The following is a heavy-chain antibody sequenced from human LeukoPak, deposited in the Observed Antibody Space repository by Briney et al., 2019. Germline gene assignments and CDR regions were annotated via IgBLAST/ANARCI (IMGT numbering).Heavy chain of an antibody. CDR1: GFTFSNYA. J-gene: IGHJ4*02. CDR2: VSGRDDST. Sequence: GGSLRLSCAASGFTFSNYAMSWVRQAPGKGLEWVSAVSGRDDSTYYADSVKGRFTISGDNSKNTLYLQMNSLRAEDTAVYYCAKWGDYDILTGYYDSDYWGQGTLVTVSS. CDR3: AKWGDYDILTGYYDSDY. D-gene: IGHD3-9*01. V-gene: IGHV3-23*01.